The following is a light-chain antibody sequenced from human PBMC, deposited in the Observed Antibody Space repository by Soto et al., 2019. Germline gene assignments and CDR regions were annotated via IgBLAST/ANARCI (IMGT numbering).Light chain of an antibody. V-gene: IGLV2-14*01. J-gene: IGLJ1*01. CDR2: DVS. CDR1: SSDVGGYNY. CDR3: RSYTSSSTQV. Sequence: QSALTQPASVSGSPGRSITISCTGTSSDVGGYNYVSWYQQHPGKAPKLMIYDVSNRPSGVSNRFSGSKSGNTASLTISGLQAEDEADYYCRSYTSSSTQVFGTGTKVTVL.